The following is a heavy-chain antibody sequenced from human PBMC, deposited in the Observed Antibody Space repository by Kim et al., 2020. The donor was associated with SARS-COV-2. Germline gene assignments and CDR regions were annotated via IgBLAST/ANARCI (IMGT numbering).Heavy chain of an antibody. CDR3: AKEYCSSINCFAQY. V-gene: IGHV3-23*01. CDR2: ISGSGGDT. Sequence: GGSLRLSCAASGFSFSNYAMTWVRQAPGKGLEWVSIISGSGGDTYYGDSEKGRFTISRDNSKNSVYLQMNSLRAEDTAVYYCAKEYCSSINCFAQYWGQGTRVTASS. CDR1: GFSFSNYA. J-gene: IGHJ4*02. D-gene: IGHD2-2*01.